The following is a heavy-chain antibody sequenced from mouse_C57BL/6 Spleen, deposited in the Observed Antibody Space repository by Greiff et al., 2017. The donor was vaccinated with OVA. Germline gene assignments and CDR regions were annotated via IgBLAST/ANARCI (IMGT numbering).Heavy chain of an antibody. J-gene: IGHJ4*01. CDR2: IDPSDSET. CDR1: GYTFTSYW. V-gene: IGHV1-52*01. CDR3: ARNYYGTGYYAMDY. D-gene: IGHD1-1*01. Sequence: QVQLQQSGAELVRPGSSVKLSCKASGYTFTSYWMHWVQQRPIQGLEWIGNIDPSDSETHYNQKFKDKATLTVDKSSSTAYMQLSSLTSEDSAVYDCARNYYGTGYYAMDYWGQGTSVTVSS.